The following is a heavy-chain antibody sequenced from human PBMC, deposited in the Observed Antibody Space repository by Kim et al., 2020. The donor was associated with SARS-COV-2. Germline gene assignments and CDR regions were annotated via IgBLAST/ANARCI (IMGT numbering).Heavy chain of an antibody. CDR3: AREREVAVAGTKYGMDV. J-gene: IGHJ6*01. CDR1: GFTFSSYD. D-gene: IGHD6-19*01. CDR2: IGTAGDT. Sequence: GGSLRLSCAASGFTFSSYDMHWVRQATGKGLEWVSAIGTAGDTYYPGSVKGRLTISRENATNSLYLQMNSLRAADTAVYYCAREREVAVAGTKYGMDVWG. V-gene: IGHV3-13*01.